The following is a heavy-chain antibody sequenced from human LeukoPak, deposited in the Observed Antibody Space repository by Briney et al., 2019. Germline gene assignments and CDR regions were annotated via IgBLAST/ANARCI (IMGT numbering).Heavy chain of an antibody. V-gene: IGHV3-7*01. CDR2: IKQDGSEK. CDR3: ARDITMVRGVFFY. J-gene: IGHJ4*02. D-gene: IGHD3-10*01. Sequence: RGSLRLSCAASGFTSSAIHWVRQSPGKGLEWVANIKQDGSEKYYVDSVKGRFTISRDNAKNSLYLQMNSLRAEDTAVYYCARDITMVRGVFFYWGQGTLVTVSS. CDR1: GFTSSAI.